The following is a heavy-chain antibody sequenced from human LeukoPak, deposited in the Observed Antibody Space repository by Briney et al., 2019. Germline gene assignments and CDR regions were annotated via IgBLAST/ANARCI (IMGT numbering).Heavy chain of an antibody. Sequence: GGSLRLSCAASGFTFSSYAMHWVRQAPGKGLEWVAAISYDGSNKYYADSVKGRFTISRGDSKNTLYLQMNSLRAEDTAVYYCARGASGSGSYYPDFDYWGQGTLVTVSS. CDR2: ISYDGSNK. J-gene: IGHJ4*02. D-gene: IGHD1-26*01. V-gene: IGHV3-30*01. CDR3: ARGASGSGSYYPDFDY. CDR1: GFTFSSYA.